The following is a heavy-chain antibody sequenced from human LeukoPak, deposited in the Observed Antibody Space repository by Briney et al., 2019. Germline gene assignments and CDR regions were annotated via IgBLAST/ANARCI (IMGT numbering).Heavy chain of an antibody. CDR3: ARAEATLLLGY. D-gene: IGHD5-12*01. CDR2: ISAHNGKT. V-gene: IGHV1-18*01. J-gene: IGHJ4*02. Sequence: ASVKVSCKASGYTFTDYGNIWLRQAPAQGPQWMGCISAHNGKTNYAQKFQGRVTKAKDTSTNTVYMQVRSLTADDTAVYYCARAEATLLLGYWGQGTLVTVSS. CDR1: GYTFTDYG.